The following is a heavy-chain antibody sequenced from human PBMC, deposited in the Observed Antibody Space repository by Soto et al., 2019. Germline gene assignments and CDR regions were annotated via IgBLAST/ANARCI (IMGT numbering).Heavy chain of an antibody. CDR2: INAGNGNI. CDR3: ARDLGGWTDY. V-gene: IGHV1-3*01. D-gene: IGHD6-19*01. Sequence: QVQLVQSGAEVKKPGASVKVSCKASGYTFTSYAMQWVRQAPGQRHEWMGWINAGNGNIKYSQKFQGRVTTTRDTSASTAYMELSSLRSEDTTVYYCARDLGGWTDYWGQGTLVTVSS. J-gene: IGHJ4*02. CDR1: GYTFTSYA.